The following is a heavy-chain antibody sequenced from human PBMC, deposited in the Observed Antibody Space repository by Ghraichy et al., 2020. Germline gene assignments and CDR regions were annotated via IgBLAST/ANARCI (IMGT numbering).Heavy chain of an antibody. CDR1: GFTFSSNA. J-gene: IGHJ4*02. CDR2: ISGSGSYT. Sequence: GGSLRLSCAASGFTFSSNAMSWVRQAPGKGLEWVSAISGSGSYTYYADSVKGRFTISRDTSRNTLYLQMNSLRAEDTAVYYCAKETKGSGWYGGLDYWGQGTLVTVSS. CDR3: AKETKGSGWYGGLDY. V-gene: IGHV3-23*01. D-gene: IGHD6-19*01.